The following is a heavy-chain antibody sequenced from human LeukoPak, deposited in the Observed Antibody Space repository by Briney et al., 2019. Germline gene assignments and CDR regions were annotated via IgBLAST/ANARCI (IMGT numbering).Heavy chain of an antibody. CDR1: GFTFSSYA. CDR2: ISGSGGST. J-gene: IGHJ3*02. CDR3: AKTRGQQLFRDAFDI. Sequence: GGSLRLSCAASGFTFSSYAMSWVRQAPGKGLEWVSAISGSGGSTYFADSVKGRFTISRDNSKNTLYLQMNSLRAEDTAVYYCAKTRGQQLFRDAFDIWGQGTMVTVSS. D-gene: IGHD6-13*01. V-gene: IGHV3-23*01.